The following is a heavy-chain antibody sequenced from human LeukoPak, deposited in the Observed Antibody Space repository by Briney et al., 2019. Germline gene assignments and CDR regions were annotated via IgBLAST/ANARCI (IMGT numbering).Heavy chain of an antibody. V-gene: IGHV3-23*01. CDR3: AKSLHGSGSYYNY. Sequence: GGSLRLSCAASGFTFSSYGMSWVRQAPGKGLEWVSAISGSGGSTYYADSVKGRFTISRDNSKNTLYLQMNSLRAEDTALYYCAKSLHGSGSYYNYWGQGTLVTVSS. J-gene: IGHJ4*02. CDR2: ISGSGGST. D-gene: IGHD3-10*01. CDR1: GFTFSSYG.